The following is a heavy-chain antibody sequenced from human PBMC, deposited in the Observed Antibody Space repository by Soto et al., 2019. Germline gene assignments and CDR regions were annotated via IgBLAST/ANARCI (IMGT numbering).Heavy chain of an antibody. D-gene: IGHD6-6*01. J-gene: IGHJ4*02. V-gene: IGHV4-30-4*01. CDR3: ARQSIAALPHFDY. CDR1: GGSISSGDYY. CDR2: IYYSGST. Sequence: PSETLSLTCTVSGGSISSGDYYWSWIRRPPGKGLEWIGYIYYSGSTYYNPSLKSRVTISVDTSKNQFSLKLSSVTAADTAVYYCARQSIAALPHFDYWGQGTLVTVSS.